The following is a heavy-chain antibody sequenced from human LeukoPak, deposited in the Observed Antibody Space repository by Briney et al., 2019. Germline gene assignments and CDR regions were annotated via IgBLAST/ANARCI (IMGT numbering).Heavy chain of an antibody. V-gene: IGHV3-74*01. D-gene: IGHD3-22*01. Sequence: GGSLRLSCAASGFSFSSYWMYWVRQGPGKGLVWVSRVNGDGSRTDYADSVKGRFTISRDNAKNTLYLQMNSLRAEDTAVYYCARDATPRGITMIVVAPPDAFDIWGQGTMVTVSS. CDR2: VNGDGSRT. CDR1: GFSFSSYW. CDR3: ARDATPRGITMIVVAPPDAFDI. J-gene: IGHJ3*02.